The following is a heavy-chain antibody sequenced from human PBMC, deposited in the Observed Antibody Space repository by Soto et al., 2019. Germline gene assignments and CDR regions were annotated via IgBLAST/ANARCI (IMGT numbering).Heavy chain of an antibody. CDR2: IIPIFGTA. D-gene: IGHD2-2*01. J-gene: IGHJ5*02. CDR1: GGTFSSYA. Sequence: ASVKVSCKASGGTFSSYAISWVRQAPGQGLEWMGGIIPIFGTANYAQKFQGGVTITADESTSTAYMELSSLRSEDTAVYYCASMVTPVVPAAIGWFDPWGQGTLVTVSS. V-gene: IGHV1-69*13. CDR3: ASMVTPVVPAAIGWFDP.